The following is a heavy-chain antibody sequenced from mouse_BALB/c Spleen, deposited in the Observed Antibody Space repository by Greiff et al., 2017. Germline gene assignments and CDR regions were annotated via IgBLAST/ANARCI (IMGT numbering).Heavy chain of an antibody. J-gene: IGHJ3*01. CDR2: INPYNDGT. D-gene: IGHD2-1*01. V-gene: IGHV1-14*01. CDR3: ARSGGNYFPWFAY. CDR1: GYTFTSYV. Sequence: VQLKQSGPELVKPGASVKMSCKASGYTFTSYVMHWVKQKPGQGLEWIGYINPYNDGTKYNEKFKGKATLTSDKSSSTAYMELSSLTSEDSAVYYCARSGGNYFPWFAYWGQGTLVTVSA.